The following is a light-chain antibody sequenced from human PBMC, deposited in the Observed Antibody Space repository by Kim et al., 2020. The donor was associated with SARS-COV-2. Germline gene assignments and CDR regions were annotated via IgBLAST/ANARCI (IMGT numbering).Light chain of an antibody. CDR2: KDT. CDR3: YSATDNSWV. J-gene: IGLJ3*02. V-gene: IGLV3-27*01. CDR1: ILARKY. Sequence: SYELTQPSSVSVSPGQTARITCSGVILARKYARWLQQKPGQAPIRMIYKDTERPSGIPERFFGPSTGTTVTLTITGAQVEDEADYYCYSATDNSWVFGGGTQLTVL.